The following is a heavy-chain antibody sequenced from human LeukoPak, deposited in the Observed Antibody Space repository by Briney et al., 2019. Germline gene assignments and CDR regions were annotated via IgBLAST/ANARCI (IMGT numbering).Heavy chain of an antibody. CDR3: ARVPHPDYYDSSGYGSYYMDV. CDR1: GGSISSSSYY. CDR2: IYYRGST. J-gene: IGHJ6*03. D-gene: IGHD3-22*01. V-gene: IGHV4-39*07. Sequence: SETLSLTCTVSGGSISSSSYYWGWIRQPPGKGLEWIGSIYYRGSTYYNPSLKSRVTISVDTSKNQFSLKLSSVTAADTAVYYCARVPHPDYYDSSGYGSYYMDVWGKGTTVTVSS.